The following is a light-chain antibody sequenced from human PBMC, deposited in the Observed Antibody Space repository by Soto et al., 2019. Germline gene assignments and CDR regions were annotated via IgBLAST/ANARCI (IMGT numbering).Light chain of an antibody. CDR2: SAS. CDR1: QSVNNNY. Sequence: EIVLTQSPGTLSLSPGERATLSCRASQSVNNNYLAWYQQKPGQAPRLYIYSASTRATSIPDRFSGSGSGTDFTLTISRLEPEDFAVYYCQQYGSTPLTFGGGTKVEIK. CDR3: QQYGSTPLT. J-gene: IGKJ4*01. V-gene: IGKV3-20*01.